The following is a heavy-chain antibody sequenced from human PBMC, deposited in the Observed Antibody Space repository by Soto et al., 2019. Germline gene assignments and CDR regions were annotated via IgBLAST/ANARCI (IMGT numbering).Heavy chain of an antibody. CDR3: AXGRGGIYYDSSGYYLDY. J-gene: IGHJ4*02. Sequence: SETLSLTCTVSGGSISSYYWSWIRQPPGKGLEWIGYIYYSGSTNYNPSLKSRVTISVDTSKNQFSLKLSSVTAADTAVYYCAXGRGGIYYDSSGYYLDYWGQGTLVTVSS. V-gene: IGHV4-59*01. CDR1: GGSISSYY. D-gene: IGHD3-22*01. CDR2: IYYSGST.